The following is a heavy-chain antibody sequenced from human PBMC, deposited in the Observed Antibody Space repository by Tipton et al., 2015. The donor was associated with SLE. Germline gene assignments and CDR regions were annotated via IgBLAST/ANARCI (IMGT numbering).Heavy chain of an antibody. CDR3: ASGGYGSGSHYLGGWFDP. V-gene: IGHV4-4*08. Sequence: TLSLTCTVSGGSISSHYWSWIRQSPGKGLEWIGYIYTSGSTNYNPSLKSRVTISADTSKKQFSLKLSSVTAADTAVYYCASGGYGSGSHYLGGWFDPWGRGTLVTVSS. J-gene: IGHJ5*02. CDR1: GGSISSHY. CDR2: IYTSGST. D-gene: IGHD3-10*01.